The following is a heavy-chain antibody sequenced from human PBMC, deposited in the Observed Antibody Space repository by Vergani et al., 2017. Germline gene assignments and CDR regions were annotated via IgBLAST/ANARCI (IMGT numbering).Heavy chain of an antibody. J-gene: IGHJ6*02. CDR2: ISYDGNNK. V-gene: IGHV3-30*18. Sequence: QVQLVESGGGVVQPGRSLRLSCAASGFTFSSYGMHWVRQAPGKGLEWVAVISYDGNNKYYADSVKGRFTISRDNSKNTLYLQMNRLRAEDTAVYYCAKEVGSQTYYYYYGMDVWGQGTTVTVSS. CDR1: GFTFSSYG. D-gene: IGHD2-15*01. CDR3: AKEVGSQTYYYYYGMDV.